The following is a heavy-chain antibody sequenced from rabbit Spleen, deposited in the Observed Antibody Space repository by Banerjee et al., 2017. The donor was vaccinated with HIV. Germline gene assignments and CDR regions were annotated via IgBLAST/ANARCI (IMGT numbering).Heavy chain of an antibody. CDR1: GFSFSSGYW. D-gene: IGHD2-1*01. CDR3: ARGSAAMTMVITGFYLDL. CDR2: IETGSNPNT. J-gene: IGHJ6*01. V-gene: IGHV1S40*01. Sequence: QSSEESGGDLVKPGASLTLTCTASGFSFSSGYWTCWVRQAPGKGLDRIACIETGSNPNTYYATWAKGRFTVSKSSSTTVTLQLTSLTAADTATYFCARGSAAMTMVITGFYLDLWGPGTLVTVS.